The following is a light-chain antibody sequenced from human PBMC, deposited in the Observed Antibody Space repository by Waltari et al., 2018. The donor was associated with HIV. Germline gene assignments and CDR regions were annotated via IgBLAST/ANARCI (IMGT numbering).Light chain of an antibody. V-gene: IGKV1-33*01. CDR2: DAS. J-gene: IGKJ2*01. CDR1: QDIKHY. Sequence: DIQMTQSPLPLSASVGDRVTHTCQASQDIKHYLNWYQQKPGKAPRLLIYDASSLETGVPSRFSGSGSGTHFTLTISSLRPEDTATYYCQQYDDLEYTFGQGTTLEMK. CDR3: QQYDDLEYT.